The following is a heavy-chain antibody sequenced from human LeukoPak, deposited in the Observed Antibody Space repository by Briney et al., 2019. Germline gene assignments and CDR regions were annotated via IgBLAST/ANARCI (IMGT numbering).Heavy chain of an antibody. CDR3: ARNYYDFWSGYYLLDY. CDR2: INPNSGGT. D-gene: IGHD3-3*01. J-gene: IGHJ4*02. CDR1: GYTFTGYY. V-gene: IGHV1-2*02. Sequence: ASVKVSCKASGYTFTGYYMHWVRQAPGQGLEWMGWINPNSGGTNYAQKFQGRVTMTRDTSISTAYMELSRLRSDDTAVYYCARNYYDFWSGYYLLDYWGQGTLVTVSS.